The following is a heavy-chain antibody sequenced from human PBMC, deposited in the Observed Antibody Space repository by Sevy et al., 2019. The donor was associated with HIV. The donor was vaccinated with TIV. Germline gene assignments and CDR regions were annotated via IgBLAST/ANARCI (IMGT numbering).Heavy chain of an antibody. CDR3: SRSVYGSGTYLNDY. CDR2: IIPSSGGT. V-gene: IGHV1-2*02. Sequence: ASVKVSCKASGYTFTGYYIHWVRQAPGQGLEWMGWIIPSSGGTNYGQKFLGRVTMTRDTSISTAYLELHRLTSDDTAVYYCSRSVYGSGTYLNDYWGQVTLVTVSS. D-gene: IGHD3-10*01. J-gene: IGHJ4*02. CDR1: GYTFTGYY.